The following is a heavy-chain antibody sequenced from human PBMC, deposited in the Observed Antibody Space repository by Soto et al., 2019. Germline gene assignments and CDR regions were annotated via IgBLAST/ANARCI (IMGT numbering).Heavy chain of an antibody. CDR1: GFSFSSYA. D-gene: IGHD6-13*01. V-gene: IGHV3-23*01. J-gene: IGHJ4*02. CDR3: AKDRERDAWYEDY. CDR2: ISGSDGST. Sequence: PGGSLRLSCVASGFSFSSYAMSWVRQAPGKGLEWDSVISGSDGSTYYADSVKGRFTISRDNSKNTLYPQMNSLRAEDTAVYYCAKDRERDAWYEDYWGQGTLVTVSS.